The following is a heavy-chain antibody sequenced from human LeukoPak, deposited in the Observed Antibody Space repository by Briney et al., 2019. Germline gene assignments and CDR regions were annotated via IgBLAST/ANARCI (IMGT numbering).Heavy chain of an antibody. D-gene: IGHD1-26*01. CDR2: ISSSGSTI. J-gene: IGHJ4*02. CDR1: GFTFSSYE. CDR3: ARVGSGSYLDYFDY. V-gene: IGHV3-48*03. Sequence: PGGSLRLSCAASGFTFSSYEMNWVRQAPGKGLEWVSYISSSGSTIYYADSVKGRFTISRDNAKNSLYLQMNSLRAEDTAVYYCARVGSGSYLDYFDYWGQGTLVTVSS.